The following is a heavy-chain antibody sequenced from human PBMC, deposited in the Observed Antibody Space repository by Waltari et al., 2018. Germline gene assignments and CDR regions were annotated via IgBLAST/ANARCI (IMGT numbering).Heavy chain of an antibody. CDR3: ARGHSTGWYLSH. J-gene: IGHJ1*01. CDR2: IYHSGTT. Sequence: QVQLMESGPGLVRPSETLSLTCNVSGGSITSDYWRWVRQPPGKGLEWGGYIYHSGTTNYNHVLGSLVSKSVDTSKTQFSLKLNYVTAADTAVYYCARGHSTGWYLSHWGRGALVTVSS. D-gene: IGHD6-19*01. CDR1: GGSITSDY. V-gene: IGHV4-59*01.